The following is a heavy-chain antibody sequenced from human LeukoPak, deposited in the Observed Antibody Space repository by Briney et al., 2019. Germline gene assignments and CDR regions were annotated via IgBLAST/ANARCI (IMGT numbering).Heavy chain of an antibody. CDR2: ISSSSSTI. Sequence: GGSLRLSCAASGFTFSSYSMNWVRQAPGKGLEWVSYISSSSSTIYYADSVKGRFTISRDNAKNSLYLQMNSLRAEDTAVYYCARVKQLGPFDYWGQGTLVTVSS. CDR1: GFTFSSYS. J-gene: IGHJ4*02. D-gene: IGHD6-6*01. V-gene: IGHV3-48*04. CDR3: ARVKQLGPFDY.